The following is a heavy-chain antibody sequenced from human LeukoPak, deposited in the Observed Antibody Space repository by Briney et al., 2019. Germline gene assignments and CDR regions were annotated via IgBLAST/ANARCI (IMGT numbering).Heavy chain of an antibody. V-gene: IGHV3-7*01. J-gene: IGHJ4*02. Sequence: GGSLRLSCAASGFTFSSYSMNWVRQAPGKGLEWVANINEDGSEKYYLDSVRGRFTISRDNAKNSLYLQMDSLRAEDTAVYYCARLFVYGSGAEAFDYWGQGALVTVSS. CDR2: INEDGSEK. CDR3: ARLFVYGSGAEAFDY. D-gene: IGHD3-10*01. CDR1: GFTFSSYS.